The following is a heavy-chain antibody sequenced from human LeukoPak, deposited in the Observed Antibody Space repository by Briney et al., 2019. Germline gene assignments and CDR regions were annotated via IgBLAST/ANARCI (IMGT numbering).Heavy chain of an antibody. J-gene: IGHJ4*02. Sequence: PGGSLRLSCAASGFTVSSNYMSWVRQAPGKGLEWVANIKQDGSEKYYVDSVKGRFTISRDNAKNSLYLQMNSLRAEDTAVYYCAREIPYSSSPDYWGQGTLVTVSS. D-gene: IGHD6-13*01. CDR2: IKQDGSEK. CDR1: GFTVSSNY. V-gene: IGHV3-7*01. CDR3: AREIPYSSSPDY.